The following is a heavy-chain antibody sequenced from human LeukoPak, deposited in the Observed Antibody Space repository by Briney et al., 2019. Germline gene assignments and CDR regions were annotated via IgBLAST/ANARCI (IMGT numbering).Heavy chain of an antibody. V-gene: IGHV4-34*01. D-gene: IGHD3-22*01. J-gene: IGHJ4*02. CDR1: GGSFSGYY. CDR3: ARGRGTMIVVVPLDY. CDR2: INHSGST. Sequence: ASETLSLTCAVYGGSFSGYYWSWIHQPPGKGLEWIGEINHSGSTNYNPSLKSRVTLSVDTSKNQFSLKLSSVTAADTAVYYCARGRGTMIVVVPLDYWGQGTLVTVSS.